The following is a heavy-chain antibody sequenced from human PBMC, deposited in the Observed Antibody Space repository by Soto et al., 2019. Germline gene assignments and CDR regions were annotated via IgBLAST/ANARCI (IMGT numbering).Heavy chain of an antibody. V-gene: IGHV1-69*08. CDR1: GGTFSSYT. J-gene: IGHJ4*02. CDR3: ARDKRDIAAAGTFDY. D-gene: IGHD6-13*01. CDR2: IIPILGIA. Sequence: QVQLVQSGAEVKKPGSSVKVSCKASGGTFSSYTISWVRQAPGQGLEWMGRIIPILGIANYAQKFQGRVTITADKSTSTAYMELSSLRSEDTAVYYCARDKRDIAAAGTFDYWGQGTLVTVSS.